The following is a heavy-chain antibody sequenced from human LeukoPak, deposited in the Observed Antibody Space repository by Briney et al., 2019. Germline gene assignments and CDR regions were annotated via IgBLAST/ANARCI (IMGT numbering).Heavy chain of an antibody. CDR3: ARLWYYDFWSGYYFDY. D-gene: IGHD3-3*01. J-gene: IGHJ4*02. CDR2: IYYSGST. CDR1: GGSISSYY. Sequence: SETLSLTCTVSGGSISSYYWSWIRQPPGKGLGWIGHIYYSGSTNYNPSLKSRVTISVDTSKNQFSLKLSSVTAADTAVYYCARLWYYDFWSGYYFDYWGQGTLVTVSS. V-gene: IGHV4-59*01.